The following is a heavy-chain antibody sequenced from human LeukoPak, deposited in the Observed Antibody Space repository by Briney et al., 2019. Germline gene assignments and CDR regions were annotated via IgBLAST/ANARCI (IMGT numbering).Heavy chain of an antibody. D-gene: IGHD5-18*01. CDR1: GGSISSYY. J-gene: IGHJ6*03. CDR3: ARGTYSYGYYYYYYMDV. CDR2: IYYSGST. V-gene: IGHV4-59*01. Sequence: SETLSLTCTVSGGSISSYYWSWIRQPPGKGLEWIGYIYYSGSTNYNPSLKSRVTISVDTSKNQFSLKLSSVTAADTAVYYCARGTYSYGYYYYYYMDVWGKGTTVTVSS.